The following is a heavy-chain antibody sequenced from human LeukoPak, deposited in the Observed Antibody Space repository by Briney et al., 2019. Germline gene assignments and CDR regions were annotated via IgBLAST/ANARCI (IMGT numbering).Heavy chain of an antibody. D-gene: IGHD2-2*01. J-gene: IGHJ4*02. CDR2: IRYDGTNK. Sequence: PGGSLRLSCAASGFSFRDYGMHWVRQAPGKGLEWVAFIRYDGTNKNYGDSVKGRFTISRDSSKNTLYLQMNSLRGEDTAVYYCAKDLAGLVAVPDYFDYWGQGTLVTVSS. V-gene: IGHV3-30*02. CDR1: GFSFRDYG. CDR3: AKDLAGLVAVPDYFDY.